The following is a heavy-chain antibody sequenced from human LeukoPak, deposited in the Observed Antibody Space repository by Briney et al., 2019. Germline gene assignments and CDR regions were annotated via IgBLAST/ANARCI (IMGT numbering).Heavy chain of an antibody. CDR3: ARDLYGDYSFDY. CDR1: GFTFTTYS. Sequence: PGGSLRLSCAASGFTFTTYSMNWVRQAPGKGLEWVSYISGSTSNIKYADSVMGRFTISRDNAKNSLYLQMNSPRDEDTAVYYCARDLYGDYSFDYWGQGTLVTVSS. D-gene: IGHD4-17*01. CDR2: ISGSTSNI. J-gene: IGHJ4*02. V-gene: IGHV3-48*02.